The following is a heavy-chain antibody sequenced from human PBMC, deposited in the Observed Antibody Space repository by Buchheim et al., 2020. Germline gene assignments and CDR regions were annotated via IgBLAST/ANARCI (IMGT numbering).Heavy chain of an antibody. D-gene: IGHD3-3*01. CDR1: GGSISSGSYY. CDR3: ARGYYDFWSGYYLFGWFDP. Sequence: QLQLQESGPGLVKPSQTLSLTCTVSGGSISSGSYYWSWIRQPAGKGLEWIGRIYTSGSTNYNPSLKSRVTISVDTSKNQFSLKLSSVTAADTAVYYCARGYYDFWSGYYLFGWFDPWGQGTL. J-gene: IGHJ5*02. V-gene: IGHV4-61*02. CDR2: IYTSGST.